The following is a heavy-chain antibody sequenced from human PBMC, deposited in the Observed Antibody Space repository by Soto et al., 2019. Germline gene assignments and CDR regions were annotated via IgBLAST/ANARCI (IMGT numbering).Heavy chain of an antibody. D-gene: IGHD5-12*01. J-gene: IGHJ4*02. V-gene: IGHV5-10-1*01. CDR2: IDPSDSYT. CDR3: ARLMGSGYEISY. Sequence: PGESLKISCKGSGYSFTRYWISWVRQMPGKGLEWMGRIDPSDSYTNYSPSFQGHVTIPADKSISTAYLQWSSLKASDTAMYYCARLMGSGYEISYWGQGTLVTVSS. CDR1: GYSFTRYW.